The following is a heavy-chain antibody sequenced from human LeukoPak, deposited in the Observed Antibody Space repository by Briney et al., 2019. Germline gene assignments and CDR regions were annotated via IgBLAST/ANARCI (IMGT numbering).Heavy chain of an antibody. V-gene: IGHV4-38-2*02. CDR3: AGHNYYDSSGYYKGEGYFDY. D-gene: IGHD3-22*01. Sequence: SETLSLTCNVSGGSFNGYYWTWIRQPPGKGLEWIGSIYHSGSTYYNPSLKSRVTISVDTSKNQFSLKLSSVTAADTAVYYCAGHNYYDSSGYYKGEGYFDYWGQGTLVTVSS. J-gene: IGHJ4*02. CDR1: GGSFNGYY. CDR2: IYHSGST.